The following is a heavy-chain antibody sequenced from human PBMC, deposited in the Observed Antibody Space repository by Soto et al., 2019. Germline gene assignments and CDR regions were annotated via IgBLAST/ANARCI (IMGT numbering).Heavy chain of an antibody. CDR2: IYATGTT. D-gene: IGHD1-1*01. V-gene: IGHV4-4*07. CDR1: GASISGFY. Sequence: SETLSLTCTVSGASISGFYWSWIRKSAGKGLEWIGRIYATGTTDYNPSLKSRVMMSVDTSKKQFSLKLRSVTAADTAVYYCVRDGTKTLRDWFDPWGQGTLVTVSS. CDR3: VRDGTKTLRDWFDP. J-gene: IGHJ5*02.